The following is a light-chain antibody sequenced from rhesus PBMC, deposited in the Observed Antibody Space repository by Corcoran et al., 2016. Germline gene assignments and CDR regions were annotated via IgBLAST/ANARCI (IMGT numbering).Light chain of an antibody. CDR1: QGINNY. Sequence: DIQMTQSPSSLSASVGDRVTITCRASQGINNYLSWYQQQPGKAPQPLIYYASSLETGVPSRVRGSRSGTDYTLTISSLQPEDIATYYWQQYNNSPLTFGGGTKVELK. CDR2: YAS. V-gene: IGKV1-66*01. CDR3: QQYNNSPLT. J-gene: IGKJ4*01.